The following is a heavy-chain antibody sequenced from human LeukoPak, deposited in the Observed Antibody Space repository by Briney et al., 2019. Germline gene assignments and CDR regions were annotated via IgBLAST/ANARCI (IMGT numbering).Heavy chain of an antibody. CDR3: AKPRPPNYYDSSGYYSRTGDFDY. V-gene: IGHV3-30*18. D-gene: IGHD3-22*01. Sequence: PGGSLRLSCAASGFTFSSYGMHWVRQAPGKGLEWVAVISYDGSNKYYADSVKGRFTISRDNSKNTLYLQMNSLRAEDTAVYYCAKPRPPNYYDSSGYYSRTGDFDYWGQGTLVTVSS. J-gene: IGHJ4*02. CDR2: ISYDGSNK. CDR1: GFTFSSYG.